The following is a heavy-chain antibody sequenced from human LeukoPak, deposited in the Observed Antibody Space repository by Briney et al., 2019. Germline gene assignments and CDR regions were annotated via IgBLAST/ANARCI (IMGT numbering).Heavy chain of an antibody. D-gene: IGHD3-22*01. CDR1: GYTFITYG. V-gene: IGHV1-18*01. J-gene: IGHJ5*02. CDR2: ISAYNGNT. Sequence: ASVKVSCKASGYTFITYGISWVRQAPGQGLEWMGWISAYNGNTKYAQKFQDRVTMTRDISTTTVHMELRSLTSDDTAVYYCARLSYYYDNSAYYWFDPWGQGTPVTVSS. CDR3: ARLSYYYDNSAYYWFDP.